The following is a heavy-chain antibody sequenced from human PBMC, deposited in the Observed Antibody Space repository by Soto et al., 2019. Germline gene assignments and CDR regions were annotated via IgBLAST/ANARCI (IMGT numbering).Heavy chain of an antibody. CDR1: GFTFSSYA. D-gene: IGHD6-13*01. V-gene: IGHV3-23*01. Sequence: GGSLRLSCAASGFTFSSYAMSWVRQAPGKGLEWVSAISGSGGSTYYADSVKGRFTISRDNSKNTLYLQMNSLRAEDTAVYYCAKEGLEHSSSFPVAESYFDYWGQGTLVTVSS. CDR2: ISGSGGST. J-gene: IGHJ4*02. CDR3: AKEGLEHSSSFPVAESYFDY.